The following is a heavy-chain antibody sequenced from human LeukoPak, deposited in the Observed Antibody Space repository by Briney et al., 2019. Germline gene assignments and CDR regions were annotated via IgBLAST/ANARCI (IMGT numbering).Heavy chain of an antibody. Sequence: SETLSLTCTVSGGSISSSSYYWGWIRQPPGKGLEWIGSMYHSGSTFYSPSLKSRVTISVDTSKNRFSLRLNSVTAADTAVYYCASHQWLTNNYFDYWGQGTLVTVSS. D-gene: IGHD6-19*01. CDR3: ASHQWLTNNYFDY. CDR2: MYHSGST. J-gene: IGHJ4*02. CDR1: GGSISSSSYY. V-gene: IGHV4-39*01.